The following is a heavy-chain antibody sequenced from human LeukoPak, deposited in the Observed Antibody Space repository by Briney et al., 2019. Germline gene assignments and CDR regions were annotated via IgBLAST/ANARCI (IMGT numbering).Heavy chain of an antibody. CDR3: ARDVGGAMLDF. J-gene: IGHJ4*02. CDR1: EFTFNNYG. Sequence: GGSLRLSCSASEFTFNNYGMSWVRQAPGKGLEWVSTISGDAANTHYAQSVEGRFTISRDNSKNSLYLQMNSLRVDDTAIYYCARDVGGAMLDFWGQGTLVTVSS. D-gene: IGHD1-26*01. V-gene: IGHV3-23*01. CDR2: ISGDAANT.